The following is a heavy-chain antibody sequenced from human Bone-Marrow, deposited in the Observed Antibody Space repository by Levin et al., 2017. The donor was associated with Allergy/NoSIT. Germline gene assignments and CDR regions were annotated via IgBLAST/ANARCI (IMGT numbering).Heavy chain of an antibody. CDR3: TNGLSGEAC. CDR2: IRPDGTGT. J-gene: IGHJ4*02. Sequence: RAGGSLRLSCVASGFTFSNFWMHWVRQVPGKGLMFVSTIRPDGTGTNYVDSVRGRFTTSRDNSKNTVFLEMNNVRAEDTGLYYCTNGLSGEACWGRGTLVTVSS. CDR1: GFTFSNFW. D-gene: IGHD1-26*01. V-gene: IGHV3-74*01.